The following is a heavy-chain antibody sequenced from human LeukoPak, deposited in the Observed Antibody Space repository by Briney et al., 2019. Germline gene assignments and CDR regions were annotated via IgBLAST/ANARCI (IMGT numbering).Heavy chain of an antibody. Sequence: GGSLRLSCAASGFTFSSYSMQRVRQTPGKGLEWVGIMSNSGENTFYGEAVKGRFTISRDNAKNSLYLQMNSLRAEDTAVYYCASAIYNWNYLFDYWGQGTLVTVSS. J-gene: IGHJ4*02. CDR2: MSNSGENT. CDR1: GFTFSSYS. D-gene: IGHD1-7*01. V-gene: IGHV3-33*05. CDR3: ASAIYNWNYLFDY.